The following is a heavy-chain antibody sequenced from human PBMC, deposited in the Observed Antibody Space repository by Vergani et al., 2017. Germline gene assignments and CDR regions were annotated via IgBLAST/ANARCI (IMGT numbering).Heavy chain of an antibody. D-gene: IGHD1-7*01. V-gene: IGHV4-4*07. Sequence: QVQLQESGPGLVKPSETLSLTCTVSGGSISSYYWSWVRQPAGKGLEWIGRIYTSGSTNYNPSLKSRVTISVDTSKNQFSLKLSSVTAADTAVYYCARGGLELRRSWFDGWGQGTLVTVSS. CDR3: ARGGLELRRSWFDG. CDR1: GGSISSYY. CDR2: IYTSGST. J-gene: IGHJ5*02.